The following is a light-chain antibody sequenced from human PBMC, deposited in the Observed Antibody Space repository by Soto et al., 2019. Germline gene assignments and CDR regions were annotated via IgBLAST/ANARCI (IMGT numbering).Light chain of an antibody. V-gene: IGKV3-11*01. CDR2: DAS. Sequence: ELVLTQSPATLSLSPGERVTLSCRASQSVGTYLAWYQHKPGQAPRLLIYDASNRATGIPARFSGGGSGTDFTLTISNLEPEDFAVYYCQGRTNWAWTFGQGTKVEIK. J-gene: IGKJ1*01. CDR3: QGRTNWAWT. CDR1: QSVGTY.